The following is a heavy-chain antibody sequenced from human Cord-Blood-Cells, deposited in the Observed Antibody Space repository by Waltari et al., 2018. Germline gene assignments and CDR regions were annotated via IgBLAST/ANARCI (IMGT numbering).Heavy chain of an antibody. J-gene: IGHJ4*02. V-gene: IGHV3-74*01. D-gene: IGHD1-26*01. CDR3: ARRGGSYYKAFDY. Sequence: EVQLVESGGGLVQPGGSLRLSCAASGFTFSSYWMHWVRQAPGKGLVGVSRINSDGSSTSYADSVKGRFTISRDNAKNTLYLQMNSLRAEDTAVYYCARRGGSYYKAFDYWGQGTLVTVSS. CDR1: GFTFSSYW. CDR2: INSDGSST.